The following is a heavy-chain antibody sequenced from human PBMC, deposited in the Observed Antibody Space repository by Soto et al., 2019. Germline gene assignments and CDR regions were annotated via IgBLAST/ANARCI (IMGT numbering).Heavy chain of an antibody. D-gene: IGHD6-13*01. Sequence: QVQLQESGPGLVKPSETLSLTCTVSGGSISSYYWNWIRQPPGKGLEWIGYIYYSGSTNYNPSLKSRVTISVDMSKNQFPLKLSSVTAADTAVYYCARTAGEMVLIGMDVWGQGTTVTVSS. V-gene: IGHV4-59*08. CDR1: GGSISSYY. J-gene: IGHJ6*02. CDR3: ARTAGEMVLIGMDV. CDR2: IYYSGST.